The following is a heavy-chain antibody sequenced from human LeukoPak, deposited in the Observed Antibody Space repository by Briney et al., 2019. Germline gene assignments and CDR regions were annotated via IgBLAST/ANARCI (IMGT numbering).Heavy chain of an antibody. CDR2: ISWNSGSI. J-gene: IGHJ4*02. CDR3: AKDRGYCSSTSCYEFDY. Sequence: GGSLRLSRAASGFTFDDYAMHWVRQAPGKGLEWVSGISWNSGSIGYADSVKGRFTISRDNAKNSLYLQMNSLRAEDTALYYCAKDRGYCSSTSCYEFDYWGQGTLVTVSS. D-gene: IGHD2-2*01. V-gene: IGHV3-9*01. CDR1: GFTFDDYA.